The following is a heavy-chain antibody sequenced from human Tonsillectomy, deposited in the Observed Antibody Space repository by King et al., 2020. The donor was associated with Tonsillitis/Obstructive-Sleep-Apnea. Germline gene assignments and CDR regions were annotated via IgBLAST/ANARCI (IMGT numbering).Heavy chain of an antibody. Sequence: QLQESGPGLVKPSETLSLTCTVSGGSISSSSYYWGWIRQPPGKGLEWIGSIYYSGSTYYNPSLKSRVTISVDTSKNQFSLKLSSVTAADTAVYYCAGHWGGCSGSYYRSPFDYWGQGTLVTVSS. CDR1: GGSISSSSYY. J-gene: IGHJ4*02. V-gene: IGHV4-39*01. CDR3: AGHWGGCSGSYYRSPFDY. D-gene: IGHD3-10*02. CDR2: IYYSGST.